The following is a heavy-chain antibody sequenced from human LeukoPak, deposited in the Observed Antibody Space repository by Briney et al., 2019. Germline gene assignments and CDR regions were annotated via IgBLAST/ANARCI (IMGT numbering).Heavy chain of an antibody. V-gene: IGHV4-34*01. CDR2: INHSGST. CDR1: GGSFSGYY. Sequence: SETLSLTCAVYGGSFSGYYWSWIRQPPGKGLEWIGEINHSGSTNYNPSLKSRVTISVDTSKNQFSLKLSSVTAADTAVYYCARGLSGALLWFGEAPFDYWGQGTLVTVSS. J-gene: IGHJ4*02. D-gene: IGHD3-10*01. CDR3: ARGLSGALLWFGEAPFDY.